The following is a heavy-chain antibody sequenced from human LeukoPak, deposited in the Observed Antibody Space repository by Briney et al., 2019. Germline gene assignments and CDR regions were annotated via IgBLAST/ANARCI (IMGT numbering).Heavy chain of an antibody. CDR3: ARSQRNYYYGSGSYYKTANWFDP. CDR2: IYHSGST. CDR1: GGSISSGGYS. Sequence: PSQTLSLTCAVSGGSISSGGYSWSWIRQPPGKGLEWIGYIYHSGSTYYNPSLKSRVTISVDRSKNQFSLKLSSVTAADTAVYYCARSQRNYYYGSGSYYKTANWFDPWGQGTLVTVSS. J-gene: IGHJ5*02. D-gene: IGHD3-10*01. V-gene: IGHV4-30-2*01.